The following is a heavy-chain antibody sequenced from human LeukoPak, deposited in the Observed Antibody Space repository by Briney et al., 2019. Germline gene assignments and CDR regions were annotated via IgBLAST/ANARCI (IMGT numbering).Heavy chain of an antibody. CDR3: VKDLGQQWLVSYFDY. J-gene: IGHJ4*03. CDR2: ISSNGGST. D-gene: IGHD6-19*01. CDR1: GFIFSSYA. V-gene: IGHV3-64D*06. Sequence: PGGSLRLSCSASGFIFSSYAMHWVRQAPGKGLEYVSAISSNGGSTLYTDSVKGRFTISRDNYKNTLYLQMRSLRVDDTAVYYCVKDLGQQWLVSYFDYWGQGTLVTVSS.